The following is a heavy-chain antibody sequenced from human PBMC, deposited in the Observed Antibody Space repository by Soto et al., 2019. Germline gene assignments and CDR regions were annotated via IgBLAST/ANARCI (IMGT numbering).Heavy chain of an antibody. CDR1: GFTFSTYA. Sequence: PGGSLRLSCGVSGFTFSTYAMNWVRQAPGKGLEWLSLISGSGSGTYYADSVKGRFTISRDNSENTLYLQMNSLRAEDTAVYYCAKDQDNTIVGASRGFAHWGHGSLVTVS. D-gene: IGHD1-26*01. V-gene: IGHV3-23*01. CDR2: ISGSGSGT. CDR3: AKDQDNTIVGASRGFAH. J-gene: IGHJ4*01.